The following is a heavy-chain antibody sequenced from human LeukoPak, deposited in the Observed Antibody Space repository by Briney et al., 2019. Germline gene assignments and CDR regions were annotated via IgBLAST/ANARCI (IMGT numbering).Heavy chain of an antibody. V-gene: IGHV3-53*01. CDR2: IYSGGST. D-gene: IGHD3-22*01. Sequence: GGSLRLSCAASGFTVSSNYMSWVRQAPGKGLEWVSVIYSGGSTYCADSVKGRFTISRDNSKNTLYLQMNSLRAEDTAVYYCARDQYYYDSSGYYSFDYWGQGTLVTVSS. CDR1: GFTVSSNY. J-gene: IGHJ4*02. CDR3: ARDQYYYDSSGYYSFDY.